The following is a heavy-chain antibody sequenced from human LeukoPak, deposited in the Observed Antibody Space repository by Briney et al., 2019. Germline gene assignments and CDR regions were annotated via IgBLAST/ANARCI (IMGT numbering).Heavy chain of an antibody. J-gene: IGHJ4*02. D-gene: IGHD3-22*01. CDR3: AMCYYDSSGYPTALGY. CDR2: ISSSGSTI. V-gene: IGHV3-48*01. CDR1: GFTFSSYG. Sequence: GGSLRLSCAASGFTFSSYGMHWVRQAPGKGLEWVSYISSSGSTIYYADSVKGRFTISRDNAKNSLYLQMNSLRAEDTAVYYCAMCYYDSSGYPTALGYWGQGTLVTVSS.